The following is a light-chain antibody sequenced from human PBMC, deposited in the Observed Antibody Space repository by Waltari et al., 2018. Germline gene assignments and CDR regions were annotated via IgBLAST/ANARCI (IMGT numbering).Light chain of an antibody. CDR1: QTVLYSSNNKNY. J-gene: IGKJ4*01. CDR2: WAS. V-gene: IGKV4-1*01. CDR3: QQYYNTPLT. Sequence: IVMTQSPDSLAVSLCERATINCKSSQTVLYSSNNKNYLSWYQQKPRQPPKLLIYWASTRESGVPDRFSGSGSGTDFTLTISSLQAEDVAVYYCQQYYNTPLTFGGGTKVEIK.